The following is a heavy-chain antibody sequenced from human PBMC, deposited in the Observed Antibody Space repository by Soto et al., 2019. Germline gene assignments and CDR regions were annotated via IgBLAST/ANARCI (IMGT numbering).Heavy chain of an antibody. CDR1: GFTFTSYA. CDR2: ISRSGDNT. CDR3: AFSYHCNY. J-gene: IGHJ4*02. V-gene: IGHV3-23*01. Sequence: EMQLLDSGGGLVQPRGSLRLACAASGFTFTSYAMSWVRQAPDKGLEWVSSISRSGDNTYYADSVKGRFTISRDDSKNTLYLPMNSLRAEDSAVYYCAFSYHCNYWGQGTLVTVSS. D-gene: IGHD2-2*01.